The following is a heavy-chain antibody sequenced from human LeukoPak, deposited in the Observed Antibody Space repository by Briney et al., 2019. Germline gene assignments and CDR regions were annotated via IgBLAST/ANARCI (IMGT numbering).Heavy chain of an antibody. Sequence: PSETLSLTCAVYGGSFSGYYWSWIRQPPGKGLEWIGEINHSGSTNYNPSLKSRVTISVDTSKNQFSLKLSSVTAADTAVYYCARQLGAAAATSFGYWGQGTLVTVSS. D-gene: IGHD6-13*01. V-gene: IGHV4-34*01. CDR3: ARQLGAAAATSFGY. J-gene: IGHJ4*02. CDR2: INHSGST. CDR1: GGSFSGYY.